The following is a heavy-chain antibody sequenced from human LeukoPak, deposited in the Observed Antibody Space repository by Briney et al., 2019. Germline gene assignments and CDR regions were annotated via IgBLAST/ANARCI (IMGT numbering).Heavy chain of an antibody. J-gene: IGHJ6*03. D-gene: IGHD2-15*01. Sequence: ASVKVSCKASGYTFTSYGISWVRQAPGQGLAWMGWISAYNGNTNYAQKLQGRVTMTTDTSTSTAYMELRSLRSDDTAVYYCARVVYCSGGSCYPSNYYYYMDVWGEGTTVTVSS. CDR3: ARVVYCSGGSCYPSNYYYYMDV. CDR1: GYTFTSYG. V-gene: IGHV1-18*01. CDR2: ISAYNGNT.